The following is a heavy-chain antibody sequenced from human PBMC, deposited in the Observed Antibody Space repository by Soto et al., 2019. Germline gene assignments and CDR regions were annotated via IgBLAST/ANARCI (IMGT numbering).Heavy chain of an antibody. Sequence: GGSLRLSCAASEFIFSSYWMSWVRQAPGKGLEWVANINQDGSEKYYADSVKGRFTISRDNAKNSLYLQMNSLRAEDTAVYYCARGIVGAPDAFDIWGQGTMVTVSS. V-gene: IGHV3-7*03. CDR3: ARGIVGAPDAFDI. CDR1: EFIFSSYW. J-gene: IGHJ3*02. D-gene: IGHD1-26*01. CDR2: INQDGSEK.